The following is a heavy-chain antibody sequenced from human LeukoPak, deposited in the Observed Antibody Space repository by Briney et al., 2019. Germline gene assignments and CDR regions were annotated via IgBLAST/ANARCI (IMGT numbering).Heavy chain of an antibody. V-gene: IGHV3-23*01. J-gene: IGHJ4*02. CDR2: ISAGGGST. CDR3: AKQAYDSPRTDFDY. CDR1: GLTFSSYA. D-gene: IGHD3-22*01. Sequence: PGGSLRLSCAASGLTFSSYAMSWVRQAPGKGLEWVSGISAGGGSTYYADSVKGRFTISRDNSKNTLHLQMNSLRAEDTAIYYCAKQAYDSPRTDFDYWGQGTLVTVSS.